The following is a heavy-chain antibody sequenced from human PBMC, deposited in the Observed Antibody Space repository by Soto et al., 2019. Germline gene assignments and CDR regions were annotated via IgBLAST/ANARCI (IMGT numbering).Heavy chain of an antibody. V-gene: IGHV3-33*08. D-gene: IGHD2-2*01. CDR2: IWYDGSNK. J-gene: IGHJ6*03. CDR3: ARSPHVVVPAGITPEDYYYMDV. Sequence: PGGSLKLSCAASGFTFSSYGMHWVRQAPGKGLEWVAVIWYDGSNKYYADSVKGRFTISRDNSKNTLYLQMNSLRAEDTAVYFWARSPHVVVPAGITPEDYYYMDVWGKGTTVTVSS. CDR1: GFTFSSYG.